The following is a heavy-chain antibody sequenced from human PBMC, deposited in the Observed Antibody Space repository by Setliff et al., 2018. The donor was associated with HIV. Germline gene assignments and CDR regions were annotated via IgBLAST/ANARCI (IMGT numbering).Heavy chain of an antibody. CDR2: FDPEDAET. D-gene: IGHD3-9*01. Sequence: ASVKVSCKVSGHTLTELSMHWVRQAPGKGLEWMGGFDPEDAETNYAQNFQGRVTMTEDTSTDTAYMELSSLRSEDTAVYYCTTDGSYDILTGPTPGAFDIWGQGTMVTVSS. CDR1: GHTLTELS. V-gene: IGHV1-24*01. J-gene: IGHJ3*02. CDR3: TTDGSYDILTGPTPGAFDI.